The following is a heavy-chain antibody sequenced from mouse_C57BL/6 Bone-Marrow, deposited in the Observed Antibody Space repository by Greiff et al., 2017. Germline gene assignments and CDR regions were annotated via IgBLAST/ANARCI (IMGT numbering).Heavy chain of an antibody. CDR1: GYTFTSYW. CDR2: IDPSSGGT. D-gene: IGHD1-1*01. Sequence: QVQLQQPGAELVKPGASVKLSCKASGYTFTSYWMHWVKQRPGRGLEWIGRIDPSSGGTKYNEKFKSKATLTVDKPSSTADMQLSSLTSEDSAVYYCAREIDYYRWDAMDYWGQGTSVTVSA. V-gene: IGHV1-72*01. J-gene: IGHJ4*01. CDR3: AREIDYYRWDAMDY.